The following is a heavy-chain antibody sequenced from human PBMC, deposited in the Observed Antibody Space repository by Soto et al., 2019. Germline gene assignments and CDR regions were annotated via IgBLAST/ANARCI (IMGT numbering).Heavy chain of an antibody. CDR1: GFTFSSYA. J-gene: IGHJ6*02. Sequence: GGSLRLSCAASGFTFSSYAMHWVRQAPGKGLEWVAVISYDGSNKYYADSVKGRFTISRDNSKNTLYLQMNSLRAEVTAVYYGAREASDSEWELLYYYYGMDVWGQGTTVTVSS. CDR2: ISYDGSNK. CDR3: AREASDSEWELLYYYYGMDV. V-gene: IGHV3-30*04. D-gene: IGHD1-26*01.